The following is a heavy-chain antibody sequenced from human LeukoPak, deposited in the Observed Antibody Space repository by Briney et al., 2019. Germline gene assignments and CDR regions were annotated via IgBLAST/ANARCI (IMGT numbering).Heavy chain of an antibody. CDR3: ARCGGYDSTTHFDY. Sequence: ASVKVSCKASGGTFSSYAISWVRQAPGQGLEWMGRIIPIFGIANYAQKFQGRVTITADKSTSTAYMELSSLRSEDTAVYYCARCGGYDSTTHFDYWGQGTLVTVPS. CDR2: IIPIFGIA. V-gene: IGHV1-69*04. J-gene: IGHJ4*02. CDR1: GGTFSSYA. D-gene: IGHD5-12*01.